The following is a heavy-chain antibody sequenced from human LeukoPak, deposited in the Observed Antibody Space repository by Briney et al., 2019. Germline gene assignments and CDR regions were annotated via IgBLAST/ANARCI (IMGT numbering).Heavy chain of an antibody. D-gene: IGHD5-18*01. CDR2: ISYDGSNK. J-gene: IGHJ4*02. V-gene: IGHV3-30*04. Sequence: PGRSLRLSCAASGFTFSSYAMHWVRQAPGKGLEWVAVISYDGSNKYYADSVKGRFTISRDNAKNSLYLQMNSLRAEDTAVYYCAREHTAMAFDYWGQGTLVTVSS. CDR1: GFTFSSYA. CDR3: AREHTAMAFDY.